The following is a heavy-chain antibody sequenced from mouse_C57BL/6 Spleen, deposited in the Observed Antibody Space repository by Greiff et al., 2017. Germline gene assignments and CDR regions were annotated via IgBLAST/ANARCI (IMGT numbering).Heavy chain of an antibody. CDR3: ARSPYYYGSSLWYFDV. D-gene: IGHD1-1*01. CDR2: IYPGDGDT. J-gene: IGHJ1*03. Sequence: QVQLQQSGPELVKPGASVKISCKASGYAFSSSWMNWVKQRPGKGLEWIGRIYPGDGDTNYIGKFKGKATLTADKSSSTAYMQLSSLTSEDSAVYFCARSPYYYGSSLWYFDVWGTGTTVTVSS. CDR1: GYAFSSSW. V-gene: IGHV1-82*01.